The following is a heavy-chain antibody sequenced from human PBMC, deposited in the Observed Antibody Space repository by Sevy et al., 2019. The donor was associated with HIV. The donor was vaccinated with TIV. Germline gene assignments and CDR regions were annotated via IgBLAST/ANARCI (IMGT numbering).Heavy chain of an antibody. CDR2: ISYDGSNK. CDR1: GFTFSSYA. CDR3: ARELTAAAFDY. V-gene: IGHV3-30-3*01. J-gene: IGHJ4*02. D-gene: IGHD6-25*01. Sequence: GGSLRLSCAASGFTFSSYAMHWVRQAPGKGLEWVAVISYDGSNKYYAYSVKGRFTISRDNSKNTLYLQMNSLRAEDTAVYYCARELTAAAFDYLGQGTLVTVSS.